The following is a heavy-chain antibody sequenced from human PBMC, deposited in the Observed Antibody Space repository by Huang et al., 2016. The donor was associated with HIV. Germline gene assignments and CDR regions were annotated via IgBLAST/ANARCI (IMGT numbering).Heavy chain of an antibody. J-gene: IGHJ2*01. D-gene: IGHD4-17*01. CDR3: ARDVLRGLGYFDV. CDR1: GFTFSNYP. V-gene: IGHV3-30-3*01. CDR2: ISYDDGSTT. Sequence: QVQLVESGGGVVQPGGSLRLACAASGFTFSNYPMPWVRQAPGKGLEWGAVISYDDGSTTDVAYAVKGRFTIARDNAKNTVYLQMSSLRADDTAVFYCARDVLRGLGYFDVWGRGTLVTVSS.